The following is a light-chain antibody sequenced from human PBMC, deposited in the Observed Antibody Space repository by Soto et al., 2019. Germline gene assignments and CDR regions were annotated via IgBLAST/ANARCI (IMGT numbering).Light chain of an antibody. V-gene: IGKV3-20*01. CDR3: HQFGSSPPRT. Sequence: EIVLTQSPGTLSLSPGERATLSCRASQSVTSSSLAWYQQKSGQAPRLLIYGTSNRATGIPDRFSGSGSGTEFTLTISRLEPEDFAVYYCHQFGSSPPRTFGQGTKVELK. CDR1: QSVTSSS. CDR2: GTS. J-gene: IGKJ1*01.